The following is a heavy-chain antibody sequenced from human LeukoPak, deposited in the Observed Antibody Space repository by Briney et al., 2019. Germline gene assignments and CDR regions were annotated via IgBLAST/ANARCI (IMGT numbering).Heavy chain of an antibody. D-gene: IGHD5-18*01. CDR1: GGTFSSYA. Sequence: SVTVSCKASGGTFSSYAISWVRQAPGQGLEWMGGIIPIFGTANYAQKFQGRVTITADKSTSTAYMELSSLRSEDTAVYYCARGSVDTAMVSEYYFDYWGQGTLVTVSS. J-gene: IGHJ4*02. CDR3: ARGSVDTAMVSEYYFDY. V-gene: IGHV1-69*06. CDR2: IIPIFGTA.